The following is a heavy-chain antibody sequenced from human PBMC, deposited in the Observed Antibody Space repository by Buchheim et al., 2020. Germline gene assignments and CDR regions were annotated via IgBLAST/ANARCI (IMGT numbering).Heavy chain of an antibody. J-gene: IGHJ4*02. V-gene: IGHV1-8*02. D-gene: IGHD4/OR15-4a*01. CDR3: ARVPMDDGAYGEFDY. CDR1: GYTFSTYD. CDR2: MNVDSGNT. Sequence: QVQLVQSGAEVKRPGASVKLSCTATGYTFSTYDIHWVRQASGQGLEWMGWMNVDSGNTGYAQTFQDRVTMTRDTSTNTAYLELRSLRTEDTACDYWARVPMDDGAYGEFDYWGQGT.